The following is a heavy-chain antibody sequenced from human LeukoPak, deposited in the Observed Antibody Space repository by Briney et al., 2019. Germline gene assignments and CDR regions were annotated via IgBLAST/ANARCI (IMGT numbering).Heavy chain of an antibody. CDR2: VHLDGRT. Sequence: PSGTLSLTCGVSGGSVINTNWWTWVRQPPGKGREWIGEVHLDGRTNYNPSLESRLTMSVDVSENQVSLKLTSVTAADTAVYYYAREGGFYRPLDYSGQGTLVTVSS. V-gene: IGHV4-4*02. CDR1: GGSVINTNW. CDR3: AREGGFYRPLDY. J-gene: IGHJ4*02. D-gene: IGHD3-3*01.